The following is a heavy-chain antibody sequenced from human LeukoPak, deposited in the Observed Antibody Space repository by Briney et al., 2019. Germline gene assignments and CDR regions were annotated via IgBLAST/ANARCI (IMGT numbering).Heavy chain of an antibody. CDR2: ILPDGVTK. D-gene: IGHD2-15*01. CDR1: GFTFINYA. V-gene: IGHV3-30-3*01. CDR3: AKDAGEGTTPVY. Sequence: GRSLRLSCAASGFTFINYAMHWVRQAPGKGLEWVAIILPDGVTKFYADAVKGRFTISRDNSRNTMYLQMNSLTSEDTVVYYCAKDAGEGTTPVYWGQGTLVTVSS. J-gene: IGHJ4*02.